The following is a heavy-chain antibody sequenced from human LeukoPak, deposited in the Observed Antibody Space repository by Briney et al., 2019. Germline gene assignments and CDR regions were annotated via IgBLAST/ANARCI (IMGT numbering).Heavy chain of an antibody. CDR2: ISSSGSTI. CDR3: ARVVGYSYGPFDY. CDR1: GFPFSSYE. D-gene: IGHD5-18*01. V-gene: IGHV3-48*03. J-gene: IGHJ4*02. Sequence: GGSLSLSCAASGFPFSSYEMNWVRQAPGKGLEWVSYISSSGSTIYYADSVKGRFTISRDNAKNSLYLQMNSLRAEDTAVYYCARVVGYSYGPFDYWGQGTLVTVSS.